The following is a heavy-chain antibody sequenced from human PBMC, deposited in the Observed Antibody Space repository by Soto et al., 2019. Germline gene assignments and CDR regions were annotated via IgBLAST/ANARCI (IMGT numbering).Heavy chain of an antibody. CDR1: GFTFSSYG. CDR3: AKDHQRGYSGYVPDY. D-gene: IGHD5-12*01. J-gene: IGHJ4*02. Sequence: QVQLVESGGGVVQPGRSLRLSCAASGFTFSSYGMHWVRQAPGKGLEWVAVISYDGSNKYYADSVKGRFTISRDNSKNTLYLQMNSLRAEDTAVYYCAKDHQRGYSGYVPDYWGQGTLVTVSS. V-gene: IGHV3-30*18. CDR2: ISYDGSNK.